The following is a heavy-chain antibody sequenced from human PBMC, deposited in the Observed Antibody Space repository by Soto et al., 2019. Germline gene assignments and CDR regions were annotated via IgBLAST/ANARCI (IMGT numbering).Heavy chain of an antibody. CDR1: GGSISSSNW. CDR2: IYHRGST. J-gene: IGHJ4*02. Sequence: SETLSLTCAVSGGSISSSNWWSWVRQPPGKGLEWIGEIYHRGSTNYNPSLKSRVTISVDKSKNQFSLNLSSVTAADTAVYYCATHTVAGAMASAFWGKGTLVPVPP. CDR3: ATHTVAGAMASAF. V-gene: IGHV4-4*02. D-gene: IGHD6-19*01.